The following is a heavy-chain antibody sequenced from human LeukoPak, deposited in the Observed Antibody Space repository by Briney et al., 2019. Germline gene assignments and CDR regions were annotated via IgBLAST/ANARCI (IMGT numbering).Heavy chain of an antibody. D-gene: IGHD4-17*01. J-gene: IGHJ6*03. CDR1: GYNFLTFW. Sequence: GESLKISCETSGYNFLTFWIAWVRQMPGKGLEWMGVIYPGDSATRYSPSFQGQVSISVDMSLNTAYLQWRSLRASDTAMYYCARLLDYDSTYYYMDVWGIGTSVIVS. CDR2: IYPGDSAT. V-gene: IGHV5-51*01. CDR3: ARLLDYDSTYYYMDV.